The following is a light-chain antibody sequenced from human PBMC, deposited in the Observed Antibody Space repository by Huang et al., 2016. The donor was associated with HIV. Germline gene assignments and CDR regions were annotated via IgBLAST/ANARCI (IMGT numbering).Light chain of an antibody. V-gene: IGKV1-39*01. CDR3: QQSYNTRT. CDR1: QDICNY. Sequence: IQMTQSPPSLPASIGDRVSLTCRATQDICNYLNWYQQKPGNAPKLLIYAASTLHSGVPSRFSCSGSGTDFTLTITSLQPEDFATYYCQQSYNTRTFGPGTRVEIK. CDR2: AAS. J-gene: IGKJ1*01.